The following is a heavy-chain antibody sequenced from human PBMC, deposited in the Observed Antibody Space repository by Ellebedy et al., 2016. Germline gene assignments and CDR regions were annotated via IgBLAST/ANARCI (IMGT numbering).Heavy chain of an antibody. CDR1: GLTFSSYW. Sequence: GESLKISXTASGLTFSSYWMSWVRQAPGKGLEWVANIKQDGSEKYYVDSVKGRFTISRDNAKTSLYLQMNSLRVEDTAVYYCASTPNPFDSWGQGTLVTVSS. V-gene: IGHV3-7*01. J-gene: IGHJ4*02. CDR2: IKQDGSEK. CDR3: ASTPNPFDS.